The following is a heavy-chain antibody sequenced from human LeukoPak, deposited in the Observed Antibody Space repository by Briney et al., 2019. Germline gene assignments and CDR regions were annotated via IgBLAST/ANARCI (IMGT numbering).Heavy chain of an antibody. Sequence: WGTLFLTCTVSGDSVSSGNYELGWSRQAPGNELDWITYMSPSGTTKYNPSLKSRVTTSVDTSRTQFSLRLRSVTAADTAVYYCARDSYHDYWGQGTLVTVSS. D-gene: IGHD2-2*01. CDR1: GDSVSSGNYE. CDR2: MSPSGTT. CDR3: ARDSYHDY. V-gene: IGHV4-61*01. J-gene: IGHJ4*02.